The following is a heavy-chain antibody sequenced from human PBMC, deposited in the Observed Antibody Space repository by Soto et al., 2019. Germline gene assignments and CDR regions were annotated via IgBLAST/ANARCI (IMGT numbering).Heavy chain of an antibody. J-gene: IGHJ6*02. CDR2: ISHSGST. Sequence: GTLSLTCAVSGVSISSRNWWSWVRQPPGKGMEWIGEISHSGSTNYTPSLKSRVTISVDKSNNQFSLNLRSVTAADTAVYYCARGKRLTYYYALDGWGQGTTDNVSS. CDR1: GVSISSRNW. V-gene: IGHV4-4*02. CDR3: ARGKRLTYYYALDG. D-gene: IGHD5-12*01.